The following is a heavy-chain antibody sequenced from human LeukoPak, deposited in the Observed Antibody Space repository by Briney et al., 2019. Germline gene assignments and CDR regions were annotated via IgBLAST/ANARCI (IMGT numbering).Heavy chain of an antibody. V-gene: IGHV3-23*01. Sequence: AGGSLRLSCAASGFTLSSYAMSWVRQAPGKGLEWVSAISGSGGSTYYADSVKGRFTISRDNSKNTLYLQMNSLRAEDTAVYYCAKLKPYSSGWYFDYWGRGTLVTVSS. CDR1: GFTLSSYA. CDR2: ISGSGGST. J-gene: IGHJ4*02. CDR3: AKLKPYSSGWYFDY. D-gene: IGHD6-19*01.